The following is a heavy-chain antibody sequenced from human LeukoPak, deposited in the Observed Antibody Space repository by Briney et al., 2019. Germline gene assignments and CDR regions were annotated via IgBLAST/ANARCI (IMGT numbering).Heavy chain of an antibody. J-gene: IGHJ4*02. V-gene: IGHV3-21*01. CDR3: ARGSSRGENFDY. D-gene: IGHD3-16*01. CDR1: AFTFSYYC. Sequence: PGESRRLSCAASAFTFSYYCINWVRQAPGEGLEWVSSISSSSSYIYYADSVKGRFTISRDNAKNSLYLQMNSLRAEDTAVYYCARGSSRGENFDYWGQGTLVTVSS. CDR2: ISSSSSYI.